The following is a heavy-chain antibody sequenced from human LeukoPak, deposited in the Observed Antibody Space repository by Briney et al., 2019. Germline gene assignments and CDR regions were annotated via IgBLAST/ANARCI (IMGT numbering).Heavy chain of an antibody. Sequence: GGSLRLSWAGSGFTFRSYGMSWVRQAPGKGLEWVSSISGYGDYTYNADSVQGRFTISRDNSKNTLYPQMNSLRAEDAAIYYCATSPDIEASGTLYYLDYWGQGTLVTVSS. CDR2: ISGYGDYT. D-gene: IGHD1-14*01. CDR1: GFTFRSYG. V-gene: IGHV3-23*01. CDR3: ATSPDIEASGTLYYLDY. J-gene: IGHJ4*02.